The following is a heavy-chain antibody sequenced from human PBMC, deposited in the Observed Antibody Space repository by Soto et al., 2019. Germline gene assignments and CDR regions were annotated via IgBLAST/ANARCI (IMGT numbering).Heavy chain of an antibody. CDR3: ARESYGDPSYYGMDG. J-gene: IGHJ6*02. V-gene: IGHV1-46*01. Sequence: ASVKVSCKASGYTFTSYYMHWVRQAPGQGLEWMGIINPSGGSTSYAQKFQGRVTMTRDTSTSTVYMELSSLRSEDTAVYYCARESYGDPSYYGMDGWGQGTTVTVSS. CDR2: INPSGGST. D-gene: IGHD4-17*01. CDR1: GYTFTSYY.